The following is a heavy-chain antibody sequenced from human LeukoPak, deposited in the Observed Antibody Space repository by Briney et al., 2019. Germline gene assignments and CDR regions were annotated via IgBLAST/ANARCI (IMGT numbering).Heavy chain of an antibody. J-gene: IGHJ4*02. CDR3: ARGVCSGGSCYMPDY. Sequence: GSLRLSCAASGFTFSSYSMNWVRQAPGKGLEWVSSISSSSSYIYYADSVKGRFTISRDNAKNSLYLQMNSLRAEDTAVYYCARGVCSGGSCYMPDYWGQGTLVTVSS. CDR1: GFTFSSYS. D-gene: IGHD2-15*01. CDR2: ISSSSSYI. V-gene: IGHV3-21*01.